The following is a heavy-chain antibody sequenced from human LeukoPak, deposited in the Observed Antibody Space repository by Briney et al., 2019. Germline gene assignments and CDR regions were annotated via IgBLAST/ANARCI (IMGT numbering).Heavy chain of an antibody. D-gene: IGHD6-19*01. V-gene: IGHV4-39*01. J-gene: IGHJ4*02. CDR2: IYYSGST. CDR3: ARGRGWYDSYFDY. CDR1: GGSISSSSYY. Sequence: PSETLSLTCTVSGGSISSSSYYWGWICQPPGKGLEWIGSIYYSGSTYYNPSLKSRVTISVDTSKNQFSLKLSSVTAADTAVYYCARGRGWYDSYFDYWGQGTLVTVSS.